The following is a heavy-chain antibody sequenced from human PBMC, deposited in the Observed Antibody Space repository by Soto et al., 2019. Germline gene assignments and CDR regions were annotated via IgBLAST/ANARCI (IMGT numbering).Heavy chain of an antibody. Sequence: SETLSLTCTVSGGSISSGDYYWSWIRHPPGKGLEWIGYIYYSGSTYYNPSLKSRVTISVDTSKNQFSLKLSSVTAADTAVYYCARDSSGWYNYYGMDVWGQGTTVTVSS. CDR1: GGSISSGDYY. D-gene: IGHD6-19*01. CDR3: ARDSSGWYNYYGMDV. CDR2: IYYSGST. V-gene: IGHV4-30-4*01. J-gene: IGHJ6*02.